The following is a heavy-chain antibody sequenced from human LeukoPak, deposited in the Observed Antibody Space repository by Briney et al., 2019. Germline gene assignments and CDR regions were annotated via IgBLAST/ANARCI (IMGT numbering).Heavy chain of an antibody. CDR1: GFTVSSNY. J-gene: IGHJ4*02. CDR2: ISSSGSTI. CDR3: AKDFDSYYDSTGYGASFSY. V-gene: IGHV3-48*01. D-gene: IGHD3-22*01. Sequence: GGSLRLSCAASGFTVSSNYMNWVRQAPGKGLEWVSYISSSGSTIYYADSVKGRFTISRDNSKSTLYLQMNNLRAEDTALYYCAKDFDSYYDSTGYGASFSYWGQGTLVTVSS.